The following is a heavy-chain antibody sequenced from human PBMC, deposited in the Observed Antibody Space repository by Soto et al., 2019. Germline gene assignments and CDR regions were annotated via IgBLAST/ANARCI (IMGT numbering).Heavy chain of an antibody. V-gene: IGHV1-69*13. Sequence: SGKVSCKASGGTFSSYAISWVRQAPGQGLEWMGGIIPIFGTANYAQKFQGRVTITADESTSTAYMELSSLRSEDTAVYYCAGVGTTYYYYYGMGAWGHGTTVSV. CDR3: AGVGTTYYYYYGMGA. CDR1: GGTFSSYA. D-gene: IGHD1-7*01. CDR2: IIPIFGTA. J-gene: IGHJ6*02.